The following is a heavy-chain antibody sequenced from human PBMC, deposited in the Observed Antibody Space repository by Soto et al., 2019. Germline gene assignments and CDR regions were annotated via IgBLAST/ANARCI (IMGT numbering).Heavy chain of an antibody. Sequence: SETLSLTCTVSGGSISSDNYYWSWIRQHPGKGLEWIGYIYYSGSTYYNPSLKSRVSISVDTSKNQFSLKPSSVTAADTAVYYCARATYYYDSGGYYPFDYWGQGTLVTVSS. CDR3: ARATYYYDSGGYYPFDY. J-gene: IGHJ4*02. V-gene: IGHV4-31*03. CDR2: IYYSGST. CDR1: GGSISSDNYY. D-gene: IGHD3-22*01.